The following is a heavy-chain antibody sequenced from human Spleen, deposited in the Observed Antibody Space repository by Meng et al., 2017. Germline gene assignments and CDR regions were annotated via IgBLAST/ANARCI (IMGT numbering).Heavy chain of an antibody. J-gene: IGHJ3*02. Sequence: SGPTLVKPTQTLTLTCTFSGFSLSISGVGVGWIRQPPGKALEWLALIFWDDDKRYSPSLKNRLTITKDTSKNQVVLTMTSVDPVDTATYYCAHRLLGSGSGWRHDDAFDIWGQGTVVTVSS. CDR1: GFSLSISGVG. V-gene: IGHV2-5*02. D-gene: IGHD6-19*01. CDR3: AHRLLGSGSGWRHDDAFDI. CDR2: IFWDDDK.